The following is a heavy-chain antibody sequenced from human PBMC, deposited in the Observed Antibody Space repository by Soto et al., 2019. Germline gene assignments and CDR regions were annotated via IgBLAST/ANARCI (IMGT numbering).Heavy chain of an antibody. Sequence: QVQLQESGPGLVKPSQTLSLTCTVSGGSISSGGYNWSWIRQRPGKGLEWIGNIYYSGRTYYNPSLKSRVTMSVDTSKNQFSVNLSSVTAADTAVYYCARGHMLSRIDPWVQGTLVTVSS. CDR3: ARGHMLSRIDP. CDR1: GGSISSGGYN. D-gene: IGHD2-21*01. CDR2: IYYSGRT. V-gene: IGHV4-31*03. J-gene: IGHJ5*02.